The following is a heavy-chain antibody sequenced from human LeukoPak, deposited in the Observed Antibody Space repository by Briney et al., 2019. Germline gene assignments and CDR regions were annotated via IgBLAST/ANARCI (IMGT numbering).Heavy chain of an antibody. J-gene: IGHJ4*02. D-gene: IGHD3-10*01. CDR2: MSSDGIKT. CDR3: AKDHAGSGRAFEY. CDR1: GFTFRTSG. V-gene: IGHV3-30*04. Sequence: PGGSLRLSCATSGFTFRTSGVHWVRQAPGKGLEWVALMSSDGIKTYYADSVKGRSTVSRDSSKDILYLQMNSLRADDTAMYYCAKDHAGSGRAFEYWGQGTLVTVSS.